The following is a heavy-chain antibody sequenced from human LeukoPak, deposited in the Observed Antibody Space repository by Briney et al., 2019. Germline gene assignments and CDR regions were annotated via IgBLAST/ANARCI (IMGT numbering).Heavy chain of an antibody. CDR1: GGSISGYY. CDR3: ARGSVYGYSDY. V-gene: IGHV4-34*01. CDR2: INHSGST. J-gene: IGHJ4*02. Sequence: SETLSLTCTVSGGSISGYYWSWIRQPPGKGLEWIGEINHSGSTNYNPSLKSRVTISVDTSKNQFSLKLSSVTAADTAVYYCARGSVYGYSDYWGQGTLVTVSS. D-gene: IGHD3-10*01.